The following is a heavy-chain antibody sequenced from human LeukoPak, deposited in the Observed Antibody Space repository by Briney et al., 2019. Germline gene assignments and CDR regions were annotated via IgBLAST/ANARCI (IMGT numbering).Heavy chain of an antibody. CDR3: ARARMYYDILAGYLPHYFDY. CDR2: INPSGGST. Sequence: GASVKVSCKASGYTFTSYYMHWVRQAPGQGLEWMGIINPSGGSTSYAQKFQGRVTMTRDTSTSTVYMELSSLRSEDTAVYYCARARMYYDILAGYLPHYFDYWGQGTLVTVSS. J-gene: IGHJ4*02. CDR1: GYTFTSYY. D-gene: IGHD3-9*01. V-gene: IGHV1-46*01.